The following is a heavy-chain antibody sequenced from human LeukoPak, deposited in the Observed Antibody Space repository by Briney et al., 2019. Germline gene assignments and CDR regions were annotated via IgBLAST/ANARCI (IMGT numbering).Heavy chain of an antibody. CDR1: GFTFSIYW. Sequence: GGSMRLSCAASGFTFSIYWMTWVRQAPGKGLEWVANIKQDGSEKYYVDSVKGRFTISRDNAKNSLFLQMNSLRAEDTAVYYCAKDFIGYFDYWGQGTLVTVSS. CDR3: AKDFIGYFDY. CDR2: IKQDGSEK. J-gene: IGHJ4*02. V-gene: IGHV3-7*03. D-gene: IGHD3-10*01.